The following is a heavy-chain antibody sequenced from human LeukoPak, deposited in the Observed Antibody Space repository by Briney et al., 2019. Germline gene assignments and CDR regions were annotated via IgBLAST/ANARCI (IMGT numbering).Heavy chain of an antibody. Sequence: PAETLSLTCAVSGSSISSSYYGAWSRQPPGKGLEWIATIAHSGGTYYNPSLKSRVTISADTSQNQHSLKLNSVTVADTAVYYCARVNTVKDSFVYWRQGPPDSVSS. CDR3: ARVNTVKDSFVY. CDR2: IAHSGGT. D-gene: IGHD4-11*01. V-gene: IGHV4-38-2*01. CDR1: GSSISSSYY. J-gene: IGHJ4*02.